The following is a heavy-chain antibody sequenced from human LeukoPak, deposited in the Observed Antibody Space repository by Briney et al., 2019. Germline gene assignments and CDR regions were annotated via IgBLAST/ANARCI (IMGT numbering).Heavy chain of an antibody. J-gene: IGHJ4*02. CDR3: ARAREWIQLWRSRGGYYFDY. D-gene: IGHD5-18*01. Sequence: SETLSLTCTVSGGSISSSSYYWGWLRQPPGKGLEWIGSIYYSGSTYYNPSLKSRVTISVDTSKNQFSLKLSSVTAADTAVYYCARAREWIQLWRSRGGYYFDYWGQGTLVTVSS. CDR1: GGSISSSSYY. CDR2: IYYSGST. V-gene: IGHV4-39*07.